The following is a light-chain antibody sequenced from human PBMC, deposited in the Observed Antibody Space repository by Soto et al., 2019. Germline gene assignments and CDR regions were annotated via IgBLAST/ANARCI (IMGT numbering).Light chain of an antibody. Sequence: EIVLTQSQVTVSLSGGERATLSSRTSQSVSSSYLAWYQQKPGQPPRLLIYGASSRATGMPDRFSGSGSGTDFTLTISRLQPEDFAVYYCQQYGSSPFTFGHGTKVDIK. CDR1: QSVSSSY. J-gene: IGKJ3*01. CDR2: GAS. V-gene: IGKV3-20*01. CDR3: QQYGSSPFT.